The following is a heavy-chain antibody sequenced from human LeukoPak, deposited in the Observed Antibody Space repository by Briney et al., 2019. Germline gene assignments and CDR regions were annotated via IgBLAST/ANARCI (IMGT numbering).Heavy chain of an antibody. CDR1: GYTFTGYY. V-gene: IGHV1-2*02. CDR3: ATYCSSTSCYNY. CDR2: INPNSGST. D-gene: IGHD2-2*02. Sequence: ASVKVSCKASGYTFTGYYMHWVRQAPGQGLEWMGWINPNSGSTNYAQKFQGRVTMTRDTSISTAYMELSRLRSDDTAVYYCATYCSSTSCYNYWGQGTLVTVSS. J-gene: IGHJ4*02.